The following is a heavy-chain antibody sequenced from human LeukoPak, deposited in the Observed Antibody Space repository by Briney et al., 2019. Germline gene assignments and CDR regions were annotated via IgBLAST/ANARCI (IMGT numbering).Heavy chain of an antibody. V-gene: IGHV4-30-2*01. D-gene: IGHD3-10*01. CDR2: IYHSGST. J-gene: IGHJ3*02. Sequence: PSETLSLTCAVSGGSISSGGYSWSWIRQPPGKGLEWIGYIYHSGSTYYNPSLKSRVTISADRSKNQFSLKLSSVTAADTAVYYCARASGRFNAFDIWGQGTMVTVSS. CDR3: ARASGRFNAFDI. CDR1: GGSISSGGYS.